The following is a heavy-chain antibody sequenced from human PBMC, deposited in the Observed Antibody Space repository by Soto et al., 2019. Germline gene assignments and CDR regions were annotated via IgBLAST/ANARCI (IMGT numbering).Heavy chain of an antibody. CDR1: GGSFSGYY. D-gene: IGHD1-26*01. CDR2: INHSGNT. CDR3: ARVVGGTWYSGNYYYYYGMDV. Sequence: SETLSLTCAVYGGSFSGYYWSWIRQPPGKGLEWIGEINHSGNTNYNPSLKSRVTISVDTSKNQFSLKLSSVTAADTAVYYCARVVGGTWYSGNYYYYYGMDVWGQGTTVTVSS. V-gene: IGHV4-34*01. J-gene: IGHJ6*02.